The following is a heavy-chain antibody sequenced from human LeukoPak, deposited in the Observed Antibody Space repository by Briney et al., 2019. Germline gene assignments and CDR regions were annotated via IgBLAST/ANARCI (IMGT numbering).Heavy chain of an antibody. V-gene: IGHV4-59*01. J-gene: IGHJ3*02. CDR3: ARDAPHYDFWRVRALDI. CDR2: IYYSGST. D-gene: IGHD3-3*01. Sequence: SETLSLTCTVSGGSISSYYWSWIRQPPGKGLEWIGYIYYSGSTNYNPSLKSRVTISVDTSKNQFSLKLSSVTAADTAVYYCARDAPHYDFWRVRALDIWGQGTMVTVSS. CDR1: GGSISSYY.